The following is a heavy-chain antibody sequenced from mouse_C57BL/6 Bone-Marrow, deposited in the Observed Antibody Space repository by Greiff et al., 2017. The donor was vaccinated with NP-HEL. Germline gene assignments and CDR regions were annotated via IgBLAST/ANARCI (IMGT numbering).Heavy chain of an antibody. CDR2: ISYDGSN. CDR3: ARAVITTVVATDWYFDV. J-gene: IGHJ1*03. Sequence: EVKLEESGPGLVKPSQSLSLTCSVTGYSITSGYYWNWIRQFPGNKLEWMGYISYDGSNNYNPSLKNRISITRDTSKNQFFLKLNSVTTEDTATYYCARAVITTVVATDWYFDVWGTGTTVTVSS. CDR1: GYSITSGYY. V-gene: IGHV3-6*01. D-gene: IGHD1-1*01.